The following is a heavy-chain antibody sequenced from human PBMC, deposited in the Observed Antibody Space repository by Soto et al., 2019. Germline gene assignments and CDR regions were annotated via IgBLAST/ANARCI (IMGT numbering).Heavy chain of an antibody. CDR1: EFTLSGHF. J-gene: IGHJ5*02. Sequence: EVQLLESGGGLAQPGGSRRLSCAASEFTLSGHFMSWVRQPPGKGLEWVSIMVSGGSTDYADSVKGRFIITGDNAKNILYLQMNALRAEDTATYYCANVYGSGSYPWGQGALVIVSS. D-gene: IGHD3-10*01. CDR3: ANVYGSGSYP. CDR2: MVSGGST. V-gene: IGHV3-66*01.